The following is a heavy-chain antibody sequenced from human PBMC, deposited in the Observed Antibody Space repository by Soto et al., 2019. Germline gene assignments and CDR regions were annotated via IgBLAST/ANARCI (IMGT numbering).Heavy chain of an antibody. V-gene: IGHV4-31*03. D-gene: IGHD5-18*01. CDR1: GGSISSGGYY. CDR3: ARDLPRGYSYGGNAFDI. CDR2: IYYSGST. J-gene: IGHJ3*02. Sequence: QVQLQESGPGLVKPSQTLSLTCTVSGGSISSGGYYWSWIRQHPGKGLEWIGYIYYSGSTYYNPSLKSRVTISVDTSKKQFSLKLSSVTAADTAVYYCARDLPRGYSYGGNAFDIWGQGTMVTVSS.